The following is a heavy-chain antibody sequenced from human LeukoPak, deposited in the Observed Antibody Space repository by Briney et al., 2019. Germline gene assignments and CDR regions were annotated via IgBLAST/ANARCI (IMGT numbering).Heavy chain of an antibody. CDR2: IIPILGIV. D-gene: IGHD5-18*01. CDR3: ARQPRGYSYGYYFDY. J-gene: IGHJ4*02. Sequence: GASVKVSCKASGGNFSSDAISWVRQAPGQGLEWMGRIIPILGIVNYAQKFQGRVTITADESTSTAYMELSSLRSEDTAVYYCARQPRGYSYGYYFDYWGQGTLVTVSS. CDR1: GGNFSSDA. V-gene: IGHV1-69*04.